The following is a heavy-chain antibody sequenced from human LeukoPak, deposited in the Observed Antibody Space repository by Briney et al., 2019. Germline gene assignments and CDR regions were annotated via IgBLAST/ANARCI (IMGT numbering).Heavy chain of an antibody. V-gene: IGHV4-4*07. J-gene: IGHJ5*02. Sequence: TSETLSLTCIVSDGSISNYYWSWIRQPAGKGLEWIGRIYTSGTTNYNPSLKSRVTMSVDTSKNQFSLKLSSVTAADTAVYYCARDTVGDRWDGYKMFDPWGQGTLVTVSS. CDR3: ARDTVGDRWDGYKMFDP. CDR1: DGSISNYY. D-gene: IGHD5-24*01. CDR2: IYTSGTT.